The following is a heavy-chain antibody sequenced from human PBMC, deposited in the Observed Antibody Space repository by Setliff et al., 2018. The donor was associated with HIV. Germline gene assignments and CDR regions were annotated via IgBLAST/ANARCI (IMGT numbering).Heavy chain of an antibody. J-gene: IGHJ4*02. V-gene: IGHV4-4*02. Sequence: SETLSLTCAVFGGSISSSNWWSWVRQPPGKGLEWIGEIYHSGSTKYNPSLKSRVTISVDKSKNQFSLKLSSVTAADAAVYYCARGGTAAAGTGLDYWGQGTLVTVSS. CDR1: GGSISSSNW. CDR2: IYHSGST. D-gene: IGHD6-13*01. CDR3: ARGGTAAAGTGLDY.